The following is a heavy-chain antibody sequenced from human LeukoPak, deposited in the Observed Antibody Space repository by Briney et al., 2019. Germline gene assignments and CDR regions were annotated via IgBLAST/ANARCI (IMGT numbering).Heavy chain of an antibody. CDR3: ARQSLAARPGSYYYGMDV. Sequence: ASVTVSCKASGYTFTSYYMHWVRQAPGQGLEWMGIINASGGSTSYAQKFQGGVTMTRDTSTSTVYMELSSLRSEDTAVYYCARQSLAARPGSYYYGMDVWGQGTTVTVSS. J-gene: IGHJ6*02. CDR2: INASGGST. CDR1: GYTFTSYY. D-gene: IGHD6-6*01. V-gene: IGHV1-46*01.